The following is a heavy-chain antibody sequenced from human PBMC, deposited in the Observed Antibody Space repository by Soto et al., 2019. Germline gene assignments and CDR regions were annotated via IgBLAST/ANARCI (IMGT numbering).Heavy chain of an antibody. V-gene: IGHV4-59*08. Sequence: SETLSLTCTVSGGPISNSYWSWIRQSPEKGLEWIGYIYSSGSTNYNPSLNSRVTISVDTSKNQFSLKLSSLSAADTAVYYCARHIPPFLYRSGPRAFCGQGSTVPVSS. CDR2: IYSSGST. D-gene: IGHD3-10*01. CDR1: GGPISNSY. J-gene: IGHJ6*02. CDR3: ARHIPPFLYRSGPRAF.